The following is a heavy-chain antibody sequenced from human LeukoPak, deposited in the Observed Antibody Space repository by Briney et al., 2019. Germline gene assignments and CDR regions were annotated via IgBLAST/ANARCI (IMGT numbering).Heavy chain of an antibody. D-gene: IGHD3-22*01. J-gene: IGHJ4*02. V-gene: IGHV4-4*07. CDR3: AAGRSGYLFQ. CDR2: IYASWNS. CDR1: GDSINTYY. Sequence: SETLSLTCSVSGDSINTYYWSWVRQSAGKGLEWIGRIYASWNSNYNPSLKSRVTMSLDTSKNHFSLRLTSITAADTAVYYCAAGRSGYLFQWGQGTLVTVPS.